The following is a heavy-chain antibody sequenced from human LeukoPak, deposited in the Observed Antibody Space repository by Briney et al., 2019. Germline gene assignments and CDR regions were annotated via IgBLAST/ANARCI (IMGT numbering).Heavy chain of an antibody. Sequence: GGSLRLSCAASGFTFSGSAMHWVRQAPGKGLEWVGRIRSKANTYATLYGVSVKGRFTISRDDSRNTTYLQMNSLTTEDTAVYYCTRGLTFGGVIVIPTWGQGTLVTVSS. CDR3: TRGLTFGGVIVIPT. J-gene: IGHJ4*02. CDR1: GFTFSGSA. D-gene: IGHD3-16*02. CDR2: IRSKANTYAT. V-gene: IGHV3-73*01.